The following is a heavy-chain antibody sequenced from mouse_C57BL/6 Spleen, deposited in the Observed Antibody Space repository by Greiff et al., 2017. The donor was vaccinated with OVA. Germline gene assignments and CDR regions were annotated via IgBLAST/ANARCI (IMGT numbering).Heavy chain of an antibody. CDR3: ARKKDYGSSGGYFDV. CDR2: ISSGSSTI. Sequence: EVQLQESGGGLVKPGGSLKLSCAASGFTFSDYGMHWVRQAPEKGLEWVAYISSGSSTIYYADTVKGRFTISRDNAKNTLFLQMTSLRSEDTAMYYCARKKDYGSSGGYFDVWGTGTTVTVSS. CDR1: GFTFSDYG. J-gene: IGHJ1*03. V-gene: IGHV5-17*01. D-gene: IGHD1-1*01.